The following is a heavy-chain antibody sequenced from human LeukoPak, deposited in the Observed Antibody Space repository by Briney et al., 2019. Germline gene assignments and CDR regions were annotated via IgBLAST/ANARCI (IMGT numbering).Heavy chain of an antibody. CDR2: ISGSGGST. D-gene: IGHD1-1*01. J-gene: IGHJ5*02. CDR3: AKSSAGITWFDP. Sequence: PGGSLRLSCAASGFTFSSYAMSWVRQAPGKGLEWVSAISGSGGSTYYADSVKGRSTISRDNSKNTLYLQMDSLRSDDTAVYYCAKSSAGITWFDPWGQGTLVTVSS. V-gene: IGHV3-23*01. CDR1: GFTFSSYA.